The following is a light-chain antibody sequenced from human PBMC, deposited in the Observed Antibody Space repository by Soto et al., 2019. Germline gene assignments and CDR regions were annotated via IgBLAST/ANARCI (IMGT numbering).Light chain of an antibody. V-gene: IGLV3-21*02. J-gene: IGLJ1*01. Sequence: SYELAQLPSVSVAPGQTARITCGGNNIGRKSVHWYQQKPGQAPVLVVYDDSDRRSGIPERFSGSNSGNTATLTISRVEAGDEADYYCQVWDSSSDHLYVFGTGTKVTVL. CDR2: DDS. CDR3: QVWDSSSDHLYV. CDR1: NIGRKS.